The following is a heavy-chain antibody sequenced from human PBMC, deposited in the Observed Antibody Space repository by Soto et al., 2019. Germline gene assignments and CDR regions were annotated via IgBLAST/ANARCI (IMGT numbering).Heavy chain of an antibody. CDR3: ARATYSSSYYFDS. V-gene: IGHV3-48*03. Sequence: GESLRLSCAASGFTFSSFEMNWVRQAPGKGLGWVSKIGSSGSTIWYADSVKGRFTISRDNARNSLYLQMNSLRGEDTALYYCARATYSSSYYFDSWGQGTMVTVSS. CDR1: GFTFSSFE. J-gene: IGHJ4*02. D-gene: IGHD6-6*01. CDR2: IGSSGSTI.